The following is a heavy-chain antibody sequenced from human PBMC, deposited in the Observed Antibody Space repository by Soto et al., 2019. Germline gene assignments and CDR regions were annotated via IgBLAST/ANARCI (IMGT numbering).Heavy chain of an antibody. CDR1: GYTFTGYY. V-gene: IGHV1-2*04. CDR3: AREIYDFWSGWNYYYGMDV. CDR2: INPNSGGT. D-gene: IGHD3-3*01. Sequence: ASVKVSCKASGYTFTGYYMHWVRQAPGQGLEWMGWINPNSGGTNYAQKFQGWVTMTRDTSISTAYMELSRLRSDDTAVYYCAREIYDFWSGWNYYYGMDVWGQGTTVTVSS. J-gene: IGHJ6*02.